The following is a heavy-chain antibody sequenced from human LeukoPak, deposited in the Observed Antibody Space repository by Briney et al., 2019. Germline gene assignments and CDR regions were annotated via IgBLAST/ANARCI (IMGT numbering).Heavy chain of an antibody. CDR1: GGSISSGGYS. Sequence: SSETLSLTCAVSGGSISSGGYSWSWIRQPPGKGLEWIGYIYHSGSTYYNSSLKSRVTISVDISKNQFSLKVSPVTAADTAVYYCARDAGHQLSRRNYYAMDVWGQGTTVTVSS. CDR3: ARDAGHQLSRRNYYAMDV. J-gene: IGHJ6*02. D-gene: IGHD2-2*01. CDR2: IYHSGST. V-gene: IGHV4-30-2*01.